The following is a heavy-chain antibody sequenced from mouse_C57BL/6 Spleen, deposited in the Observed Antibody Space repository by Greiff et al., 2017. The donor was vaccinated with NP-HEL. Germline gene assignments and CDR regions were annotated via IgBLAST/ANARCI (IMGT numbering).Heavy chain of an antibody. CDR3: ARGGYGSSSAWFAY. J-gene: IGHJ3*01. CDR1: GFTFSSYA. CDR2: ISDGGSYT. D-gene: IGHD1-1*01. Sequence: EVKLVESGGGLVKPGGSLKLSCAASGFTFSSYAMSWVRQTPEKRLEWVATISDGGSYTYYPDNVKGRFTISRDNAKNNLYLQMSHLKSEDTAMYYCARGGYGSSSAWFAYWGQGTLVTVSA. V-gene: IGHV5-4*03.